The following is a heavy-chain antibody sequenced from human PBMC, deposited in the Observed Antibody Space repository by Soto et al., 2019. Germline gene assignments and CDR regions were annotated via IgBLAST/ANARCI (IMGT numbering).Heavy chain of an antibody. Sequence: PSETLSLTCAVSGDSISTESFWAWLRQPPGKGLEWIGTVYHSGATYWQPSLRSRVTIPVDTSKNQFSLKLISVTAADTAVYYCARARVRPSPQYYFDYWGQGALVTVSS. CDR1: GDSISTESF. V-gene: IGHV4-38-2*01. CDR2: VYHSGAT. CDR3: ARARVRPSPQYYFDY. J-gene: IGHJ4*02.